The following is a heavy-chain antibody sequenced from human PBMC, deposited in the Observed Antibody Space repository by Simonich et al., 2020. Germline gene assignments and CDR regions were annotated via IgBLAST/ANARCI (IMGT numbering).Heavy chain of an antibody. CDR1: GGSFSGYY. CDR3: ARHLQLGPFDY. V-gene: IGHV4-34*01. D-gene: IGHD1-1*01. J-gene: IGHJ4*02. CDR2: INHSGST. Sequence: QVQLQQWGAGLLKPSETLSLTCAVYGGSFSGYYWSWFHQPPGKGLEWIGEINHSGSTNSNPSLKSRVTISVDTSKNQFSLKLSYVTAADTAVYYCARHLQLGPFDYWGQGTLVTVSS.